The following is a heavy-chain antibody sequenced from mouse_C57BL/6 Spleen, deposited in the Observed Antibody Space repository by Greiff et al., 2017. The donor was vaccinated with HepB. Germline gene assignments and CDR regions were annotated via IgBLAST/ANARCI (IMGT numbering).Heavy chain of an antibody. V-gene: IGHV14-3*01. CDR2: IDPANGNT. Sequence: EVQLQQSVAELVRPGASVKLSCTASGFNIKNTYMHWVKQRPEQGLEWIGRIDPANGNTKYAPKFQGKATITADTSSNTAYLQLSSLPSEDTAIYYCASPYYYGSSSYAMDYWGQGTSVTVSS. CDR3: ASPYYYGSSSYAMDY. CDR1: GFNIKNTY. D-gene: IGHD1-1*01. J-gene: IGHJ4*01.